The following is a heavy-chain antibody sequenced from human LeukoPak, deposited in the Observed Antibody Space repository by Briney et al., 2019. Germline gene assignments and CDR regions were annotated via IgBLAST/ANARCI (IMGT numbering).Heavy chain of an antibody. CDR2: INPNSGGT. Sequence: ASVTVSCKASGYTFTGYYMHWVRQAPGQGLEWMGWINPNSGGTNYALTFQGRVTITRDTSISTAYMELSRLRSDDTAVYYCARDSHPLGYCSSTSCLQWFDPWGQGTLVTVSS. CDR3: ARDSHPLGYCSSTSCLQWFDP. J-gene: IGHJ5*02. CDR1: GYTFTGYY. D-gene: IGHD2-2*01. V-gene: IGHV1-2*02.